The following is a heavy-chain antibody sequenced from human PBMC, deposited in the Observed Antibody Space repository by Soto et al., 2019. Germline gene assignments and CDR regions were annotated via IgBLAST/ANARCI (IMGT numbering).Heavy chain of an antibody. J-gene: IGHJ4*02. CDR3: ARDPGAASFDF. CDR2: INTSNDNK. Sequence: VSVKVSCKASGYTFNNYGISWVRQAPGEGLEWVGWINTSNDNKLYAQKLQGRLTLTTDTSTSTAYMDLTTLRSDDTAVYFCARDPGAASFDFWAQGTLVTVSS. V-gene: IGHV1-18*01. D-gene: IGHD2-15*01. CDR1: GYTFNNYG.